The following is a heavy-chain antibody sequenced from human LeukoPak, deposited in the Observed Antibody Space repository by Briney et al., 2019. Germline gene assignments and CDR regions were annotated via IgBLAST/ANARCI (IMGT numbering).Heavy chain of an antibody. V-gene: IGHV3-23*01. J-gene: IGHJ5*02. Sequence: QTGGSLRLSCAASGFTFSNYAMTWVRQAPGRGLEMVSGIYGDDDKTVYGDAVKGRFTISRDNSKNTLFLQMNSLKADDTAVYYCAKTQGYYDAWGQGALVTVSS. D-gene: IGHD2-15*01. CDR1: GFTFSNYA. CDR2: IYGDDDKT. CDR3: AKTQGYYDA.